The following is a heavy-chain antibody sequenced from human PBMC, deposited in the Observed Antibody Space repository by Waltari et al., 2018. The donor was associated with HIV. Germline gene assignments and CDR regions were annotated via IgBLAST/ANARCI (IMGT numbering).Heavy chain of an antibody. CDR3: ARGHGVVVPAATGVHYYYGMDV. CDR2: INHSGST. Sequence: QVQLQQWGAGLLKPSETLSLTCAVYGGSFSGYYWSWIRQPPGKGLEWIGEINHSGSTNYNPSLKSRVTISVDTSKNQFSLKRSSVTAADTAVYYCARGHGVVVPAATGVHYYYGMDVWGQGTTVTVSS. D-gene: IGHD2-2*01. V-gene: IGHV4-34*01. CDR1: GGSFSGYY. J-gene: IGHJ6*02.